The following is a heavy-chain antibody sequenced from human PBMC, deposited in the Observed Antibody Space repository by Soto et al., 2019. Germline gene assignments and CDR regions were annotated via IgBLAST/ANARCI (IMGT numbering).Heavy chain of an antibody. CDR1: GDCVSSNSAA. CDR3: ASQLSVGIAAAGTALTDAFDI. CDR2: TYYRSKWYN. D-gene: IGHD6-13*01. J-gene: IGHJ3*02. Sequence: SETLSLTCAISGDCVSSNSAAWNWIRQSPSRGLEWLGRTYYRSKWYNDYAVSVKSRITINPDTSKNQFSLRLNSVTPEDTAVYYCASQLSVGIAAAGTALTDAFDIWGQGTIVTVSS. V-gene: IGHV6-1*01.